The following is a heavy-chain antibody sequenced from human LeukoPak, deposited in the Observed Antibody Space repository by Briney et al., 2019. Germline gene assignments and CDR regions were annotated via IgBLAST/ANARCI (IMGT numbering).Heavy chain of an antibody. J-gene: IGHJ3*02. CDR2: IYYSGST. CDR1: GGSISSYY. V-gene: IGHV4-59*01. D-gene: IGHD3-10*01. Sequence: SETLSLTCTVSGGSISSYYWSWIRQPPGKGLEWIGYIYYSGSTNCNPSLKSRVTISVDTSKNQFSLKLSSVTAADTAVYYCARDSIRRGLLYDAFDIWGQGTIVTVSS. CDR3: ARDSIRRGLLYDAFDI.